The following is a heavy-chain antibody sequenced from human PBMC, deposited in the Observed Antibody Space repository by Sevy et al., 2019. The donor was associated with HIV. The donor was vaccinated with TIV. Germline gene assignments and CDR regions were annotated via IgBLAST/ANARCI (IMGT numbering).Heavy chain of an antibody. CDR3: ARVPGSVIAAGPYHFDY. D-gene: IGHD6-13*01. Sequence: GGSLRLSCAASGFIFSSNAMHWVRQAPGKGLEWVSVISYDGSNKEYADSVKGRFTISRDNANNMLYLQMNSPRPEDTAVYYCARVPGSVIAAGPYHFDYWGQGTLVTVSS. CDR2: ISYDGSNK. CDR1: GFIFSSNA. J-gene: IGHJ4*02. V-gene: IGHV3-30*04.